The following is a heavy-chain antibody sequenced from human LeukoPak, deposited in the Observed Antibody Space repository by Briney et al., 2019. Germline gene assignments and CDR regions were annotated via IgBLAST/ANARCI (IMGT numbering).Heavy chain of an antibody. CDR1: GGSISSYY. V-gene: IGHV4-4*07. Sequence: SGTLSLTCTFSGGSISSYYRSWIRQPAGKGLEWIGRIYTSGSTNYNPSLKSRVTMSVDTSKNQFSLKLSSVTAADTAVYYCARLNSWSFSWFDPWGQGTLVTVSS. CDR2: IYTSGST. D-gene: IGHD6-13*01. J-gene: IGHJ5*02. CDR3: ARLNSWSFSWFDP.